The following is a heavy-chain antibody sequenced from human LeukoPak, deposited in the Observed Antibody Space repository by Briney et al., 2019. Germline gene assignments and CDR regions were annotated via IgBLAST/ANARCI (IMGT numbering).Heavy chain of an antibody. D-gene: IGHD5-18*01. V-gene: IGHV4-34*01. Sequence: SETLSLTCGVYGGSFSGYYWSWIRQPPGKGLEWIGEINHSGSTNYNPSLKSRVTISVDTSKNQFSLKLSSVTAADMAVYYCARGIQLGYFDYWGQGTLVTVSS. J-gene: IGHJ4*02. CDR2: INHSGST. CDR1: GGSFSGYY. CDR3: ARGIQLGYFDY.